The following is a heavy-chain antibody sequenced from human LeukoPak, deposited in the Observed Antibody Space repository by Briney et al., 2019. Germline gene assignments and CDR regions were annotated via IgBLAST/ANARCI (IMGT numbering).Heavy chain of an antibody. CDR1: SGSVSSITHY. CDR3: ARLHPGIAVAGPVDY. Sequence: PSETLSLTCSVSSGSVSSITHYWTWIRQPPGKGLEWIGYIYYTGRTNYNPSLKSRVTISVDTSKNQFSLKLSSVTAADTAAYYCARLHPGIAVAGPVDYWGQGTLVTVSS. CDR2: IYYTGRT. D-gene: IGHD6-19*01. J-gene: IGHJ4*02. V-gene: IGHV4-61*01.